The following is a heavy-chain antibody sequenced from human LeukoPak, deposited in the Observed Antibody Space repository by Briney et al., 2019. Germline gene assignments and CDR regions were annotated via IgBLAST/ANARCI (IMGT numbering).Heavy chain of an antibody. CDR1: GGSFSGYY. CDR3: AREVGATTWFPH. J-gene: IGHJ4*02. Sequence: PSETLSLTCAVYGGSFSGYYWSWIRQPPGKGLEWIGSIYYSGSTYYNPSLKSRVTISVDTSKNQFSLKLSSVTAADTAVYYCAREVGATTWFPHWGQGTLVTVSS. CDR2: IYYSGST. V-gene: IGHV4-34*01. D-gene: IGHD1-26*01.